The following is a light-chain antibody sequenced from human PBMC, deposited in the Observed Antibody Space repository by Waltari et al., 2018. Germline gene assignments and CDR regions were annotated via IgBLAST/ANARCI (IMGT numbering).Light chain of an antibody. V-gene: IGLV2-14*03. CDR2: DVS. CDR3: SSYTSSSTLT. CDR1: SSDVGGYNY. Sequence: QSALTQPASVSGSPGQSITISCTGTSSDVGGYNYVSWYQQHPGKAPKLMLYDVSNRPSGVSNRFSGSKSGNTASLTISGLQAEDEADYYCSSYTSSSTLTFGGGTKLTVL. J-gene: IGLJ2*01.